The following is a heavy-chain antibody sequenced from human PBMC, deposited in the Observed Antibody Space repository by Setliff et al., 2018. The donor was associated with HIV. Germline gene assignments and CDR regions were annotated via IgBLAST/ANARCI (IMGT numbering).Heavy chain of an antibody. CDR1: GGSISSYY. CDR3: ARVYYFDSSGYYQRGDVFDI. CDR2: IYDSGSP. J-gene: IGHJ3*02. D-gene: IGHD3-22*01. Sequence: SETLSLTCTVSGGSISSYYWSWIRQPPGKGLEWIGYIYDSGSPKYNPSLKSRVTISRDTSKSQISLKLTSVTAADTAMYHCARVYYFDSSGYYQRGDVFDIWGQGTMVTVSS. V-gene: IGHV4-59*01.